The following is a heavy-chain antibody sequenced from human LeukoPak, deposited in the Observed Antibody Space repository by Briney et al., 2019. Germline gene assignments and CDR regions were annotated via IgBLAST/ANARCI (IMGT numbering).Heavy chain of an antibody. CDR3: ARGGDRRDYYYYLDY. CDR2: IHYSRST. Sequence: SETLPLTCTVSGASISGYYWSWIRQPPGKGLEWIAYIHYSRSTNYNPSLKSRVTISVDKTKNQFYLKMSSVTAADTAVYYCARGGDRRDYYYYLDYWGQGTLVSVSS. V-gene: IGHV4-59*01. D-gene: IGHD3-22*01. J-gene: IGHJ4*02. CDR1: GASISGYY.